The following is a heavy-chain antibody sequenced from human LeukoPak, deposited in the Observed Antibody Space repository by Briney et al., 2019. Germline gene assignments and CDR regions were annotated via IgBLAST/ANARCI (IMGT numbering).Heavy chain of an antibody. J-gene: IGHJ4*02. D-gene: IGHD3-10*01. V-gene: IGHV5-51*01. CDR3: ARHGYGSGRYPIDY. Sequence: GESLKISCKGSGYSFSNYWIAWVRQMPEKGLEWMGMIYIGDSETRYSPSFEGQVTIPADKSISTAYLQWSSLKASDTAMYYCARHGYGSGRYPIDYWGQGTLVTVSS. CDR2: IYIGDSET. CDR1: GYSFSNYW.